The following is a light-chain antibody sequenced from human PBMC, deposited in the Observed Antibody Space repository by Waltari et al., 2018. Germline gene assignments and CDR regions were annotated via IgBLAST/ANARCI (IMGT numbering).Light chain of an antibody. CDR1: DIGSKS. CDR3: LVWHSTIDHQGV. V-gene: IGLV3-21*04. J-gene: IGLJ2*01. Sequence: SYVVTQSPSVSVAPGETARINCGGDDIGSKSVHWYKQGPGPAPVLVISYDSYRPSGIPERFSGSNSGNTATLTISWVEAEDEADYYCLVWHSTIDHQGVFGGGTKLTVL. CDR2: YDS.